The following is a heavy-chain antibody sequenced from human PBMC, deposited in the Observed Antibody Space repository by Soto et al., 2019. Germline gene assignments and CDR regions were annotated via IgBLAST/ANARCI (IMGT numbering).Heavy chain of an antibody. CDR1: GFTFSSCA. J-gene: IGHJ4*02. CDR2: ISYDGSNK. V-gene: IGHV3-30-3*01. Sequence: GGSLRLSCAASGFTFSSCAMHWVRQAPGKGQEWVAVISYDGSNKYYADSVKGRFTVSRDNSKNTLYLQVNSLRAEDTAVYYCARDKRDLRFLEWSYYFDYWGQGTLVTVSS. CDR3: ARDKRDLRFLEWSYYFDY. D-gene: IGHD3-3*01.